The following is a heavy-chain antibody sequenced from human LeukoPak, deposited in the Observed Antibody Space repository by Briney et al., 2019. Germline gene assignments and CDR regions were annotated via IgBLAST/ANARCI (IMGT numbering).Heavy chain of an antibody. D-gene: IGHD3-10*01. CDR3: ARRRYSDY. J-gene: IGHJ4*02. CDR1: GGSISSYY. Sequence: PSETLSLTCTVSGGSISSYYRSWIRQPPGKGLEWIGYIYYSGSTNYNPSLKSRVTISVDTSKNQFSLKLSSVTAANTAVYYCARRRYSDYWGQGTLVTVSS. V-gene: IGHV4-59*01. CDR2: IYYSGST.